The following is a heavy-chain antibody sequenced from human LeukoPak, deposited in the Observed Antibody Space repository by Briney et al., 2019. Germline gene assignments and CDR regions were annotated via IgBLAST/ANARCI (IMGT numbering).Heavy chain of an antibody. J-gene: IGHJ4*02. CDR1: GYTFTSYD. Sequence: GASVKVSCKASGYTFTSYDINWVRQATGQGLEGMGWMNPNSGNTGYAQKFQGRVTMTRNTSISTAYMELSSLRPEDTAVYYCARGLAYCGGDCYWFGSPRRYYFDYWGQGTLVTVSS. V-gene: IGHV1-8*01. CDR3: ARGLAYCGGDCYWFGSPRRYYFDY. CDR2: MNPNSGNT. D-gene: IGHD2-21*02.